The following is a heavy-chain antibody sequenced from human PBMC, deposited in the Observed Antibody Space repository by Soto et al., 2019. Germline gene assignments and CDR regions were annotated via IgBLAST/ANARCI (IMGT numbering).Heavy chain of an antibody. V-gene: IGHV4-59*08. CDR2: IYYSGST. D-gene: IGHD6-6*01. CDR3: ARQGVFPPSSVLSPYYYYMDV. Sequence: QVQLQESGPGLVKPSETLSLTCTVSGGSISSYYWSWIRQPPGKGLEWIGYIYYSGSTNYNPSLTSRVTISVATSKNQFSLKLSSVTAADTAVYYCARQGVFPPSSVLSPYYYYMDVWGKGTTVTVSS. J-gene: IGHJ6*03. CDR1: GGSISSYY.